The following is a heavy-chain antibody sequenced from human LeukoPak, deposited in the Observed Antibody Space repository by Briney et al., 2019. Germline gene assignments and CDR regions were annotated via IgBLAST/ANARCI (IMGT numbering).Heavy chain of an antibody. J-gene: IGHJ6*02. CDR3: ARDQVPAAISYYGMDV. V-gene: IGHV3-21*01. D-gene: IGHD2-2*01. Sequence: PGGSLRLSCAASGFTFSSYSMNWVRQAPGKGLEWVSSISSSSSYIYYADSVKGRFTISRDNAKNSLYQQMNSLRAEDTAVYYCARDQVPAAISYYGMDVWGQGTTVTVSS. CDR1: GFTFSSYS. CDR2: ISSSSSYI.